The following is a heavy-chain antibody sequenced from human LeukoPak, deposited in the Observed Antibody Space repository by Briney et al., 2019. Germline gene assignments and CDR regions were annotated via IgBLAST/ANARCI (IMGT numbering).Heavy chain of an antibody. V-gene: IGHV4-34*01. D-gene: IGHD3-10*01. Sequence: SETQSLTCAVYGGSFSGYYWSWIRQPPGKGLEWIGEINHSGSTNYNPSLKSRITISVDTSKNQFSLKLSSVTAADTAVYYCARGRYHGSGSYYNVLDLDYWGQGTLVTVSS. CDR3: ARGRYHGSGSYYNVLDLDY. CDR1: GGSFSGYY. J-gene: IGHJ4*02. CDR2: INHSGST.